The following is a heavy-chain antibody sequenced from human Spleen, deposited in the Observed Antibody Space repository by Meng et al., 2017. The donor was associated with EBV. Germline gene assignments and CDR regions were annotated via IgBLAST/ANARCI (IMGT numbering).Heavy chain of an antibody. D-gene: IGHD2-15*01. CDR3: ARDVGYYFDF. Sequence: LQLQESCPGLVKPSEPLSLTCTVSGGSISSSTYYWGWIRQPPGKGLEWIGSIYYSGSTDYTPSLKTRVTISLDTSKNQFSLKLTSVTAADTAVFYCARDVGYYFDFWGQGTLVTVSS. J-gene: IGHJ4*02. CDR2: IYYSGST. CDR1: GGSISSSTYY. V-gene: IGHV4-39*07.